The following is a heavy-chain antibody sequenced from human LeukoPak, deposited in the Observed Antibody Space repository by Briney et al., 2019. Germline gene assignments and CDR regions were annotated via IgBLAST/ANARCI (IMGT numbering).Heavy chain of an antibody. Sequence: SETLSLTCAVYGGSFSYYYWSWIRQPPGKGLEWIGEINHSGSTNYNPSLKSRVTISVDTSKNQFSLRLSSVTAADTAVYYCARFSVYGDYVPWGQGTLVTVSS. D-gene: IGHD4-17*01. V-gene: IGHV4-34*01. CDR2: INHSGST. J-gene: IGHJ5*02. CDR3: ARFSVYGDYVP. CDR1: GGSFSYYY.